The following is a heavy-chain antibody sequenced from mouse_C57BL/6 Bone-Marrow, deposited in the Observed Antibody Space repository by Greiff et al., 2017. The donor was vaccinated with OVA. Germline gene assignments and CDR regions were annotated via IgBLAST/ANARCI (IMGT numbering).Heavy chain of an antibody. CDR1: GYTFTSYW. D-gene: IGHD2-3*01. Sequence: VQLQQPGAELVKPGASVKLSCKASGYTFTSYWMHWVKQRPGQGLAWIGMIHPNSGSTNYNEKFKSKATLTVDKSSSTAYMQLSSLTSEDSAVYYCARGGWLLLWYFDVWGTGTTVTVSS. V-gene: IGHV1-64*01. CDR2: IHPNSGST. J-gene: IGHJ1*03. CDR3: ARGGWLLLWYFDV.